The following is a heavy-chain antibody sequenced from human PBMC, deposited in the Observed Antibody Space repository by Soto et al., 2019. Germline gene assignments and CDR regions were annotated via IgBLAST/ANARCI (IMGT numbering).Heavy chain of an antibody. V-gene: IGHV3-48*02. D-gene: IGHD3-16*02. CDR3: ARGPGGRRDYVWGSYRKDYNHGDNYGMDV. CDR1: GFTFSSYS. Sequence: GGSLRLSCAASGFTFSSYSMNWVRQAPGKGLEWVSYISSSSSTIYYADSVKGRFTISRDNAKNSLYLQMNSLRDEDTAVYYCARGPGGRRDYVWGSYRKDYNHGDNYGMDVWGQGTTVTVSS. J-gene: IGHJ6*02. CDR2: ISSSSSTI.